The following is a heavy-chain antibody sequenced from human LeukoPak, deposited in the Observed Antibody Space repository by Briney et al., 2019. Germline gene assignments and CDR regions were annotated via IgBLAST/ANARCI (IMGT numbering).Heavy chain of an antibody. CDR3: ARAGGSGSYYSNWFDP. Sequence: ASVKVSCKASGYTFTGYYMHWVRQAPGQGLEWMGWINPNSGGTNYAQKFQGRVTMTRDTSISTAYMELSRLRSDDTAVYYCARAGGSGSYYSNWFDPWGQGTLVTVSS. D-gene: IGHD3-10*01. CDR2: INPNSGGT. J-gene: IGHJ5*02. V-gene: IGHV1-2*02. CDR1: GYTFTGYY.